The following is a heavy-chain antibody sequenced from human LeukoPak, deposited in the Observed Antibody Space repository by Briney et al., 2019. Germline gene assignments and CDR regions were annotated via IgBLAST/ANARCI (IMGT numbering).Heavy chain of an antibody. CDR1: GGTFSSYA. V-gene: IGHV1-69*13. Sequence: SVKVSCKASGGTFSSYAISWVRQAPGQGLEWMGGIIPIFGTANYAQKFQGRVTITADESTSTAYMELSSLRSEDTAVYYCARGIVGATISSSYFDYWGQGTLVTVSS. CDR3: ARGIVGATISSSYFDY. D-gene: IGHD1-26*01. CDR2: IIPIFGTA. J-gene: IGHJ4*02.